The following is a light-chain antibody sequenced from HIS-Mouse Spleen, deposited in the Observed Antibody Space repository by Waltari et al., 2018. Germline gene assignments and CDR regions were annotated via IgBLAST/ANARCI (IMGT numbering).Light chain of an antibody. J-gene: IGLJ2*01. V-gene: IGLV3-10*01. CDR2: EDS. CDR1: ALPKKY. CDR3: YSTDSSGNHRV. Sequence: SYELTQPPSVSVSPGQTARITCSGDALPKKYAYWYQQKSGQAPGLVIYEDSKHPSGIPERFSGSSSGTMATLTISGAQVEDEADYYCYSTDSSGNHRVFGGGTKLTVL.